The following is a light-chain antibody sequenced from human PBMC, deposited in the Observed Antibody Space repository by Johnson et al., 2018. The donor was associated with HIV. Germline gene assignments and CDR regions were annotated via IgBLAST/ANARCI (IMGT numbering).Light chain of an antibody. J-gene: IGLJ1*01. CDR1: SSNIGNNY. Sequence: QSVLTQPPSVSAAPGQKVTISCSGSSSNIGNNYVSWYQQLPGTAPKLLIYENNKRPSGIPDRFSGSKSGPSATLGIPALQPGDEADYYCGTWDSSLSAGPLYVFGTGTKVTVL. CDR2: ENN. CDR3: GTWDSSLSAGPLYV. V-gene: IGLV1-51*02.